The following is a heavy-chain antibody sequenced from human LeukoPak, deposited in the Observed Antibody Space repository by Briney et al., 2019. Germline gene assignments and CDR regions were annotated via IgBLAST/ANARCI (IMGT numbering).Heavy chain of an antibody. CDR3: AREYYGSGNSSPSHSDY. Sequence: SETLSLTCSVSGGSISSYYWTWIRQSPGKVLEWIGYIYYSGSANYNPSLESRVTISVDTSKNQFSLKLSSVTAADTAVYYCAREYYGSGNSSPSHSDYWGQGTLVTVSS. CDR1: GGSISSYY. CDR2: IYYSGSA. J-gene: IGHJ4*02. V-gene: IGHV4-59*01. D-gene: IGHD3-10*01.